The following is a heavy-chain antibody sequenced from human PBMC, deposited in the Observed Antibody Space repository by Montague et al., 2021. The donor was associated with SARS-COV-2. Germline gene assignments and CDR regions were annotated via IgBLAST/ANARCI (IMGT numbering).Heavy chain of an antibody. V-gene: IGHV4-61*02. CDR2: IYTSGST. D-gene: IGHD3-10*01. CDR1: GGSISSGSYY. CDR3: VGVGVGTMVRGVIPAYYYYGMDV. Sequence: TLSLTCTVSGGSISSGSYYWSWIRQPAGKGLEWIGRIYTSGSTNYNPSLKSRVTISVDTSKNQFSLRLSSVTAADTAAYYCVGVGVGTMVRGVIPAYYYYGMDVGGQGTTVTVSS. J-gene: IGHJ6*02.